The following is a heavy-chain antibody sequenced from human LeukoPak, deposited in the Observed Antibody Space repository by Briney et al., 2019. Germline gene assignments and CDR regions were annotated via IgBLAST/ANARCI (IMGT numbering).Heavy chain of an antibody. D-gene: IGHD6-6*01. CDR2: IWYDGSNQ. CDR3: ARAKSTIAARGYFDD. V-gene: IGHV3-33*01. CDR1: GFTFSSYG. Sequence: GGSLRLSCATSGFTFSSYGMHWVRQAPGKGLEWVAIIWYDGSNQYYADSVKGRFTISRDNSKNTVYLQMNSLRAEDTAVYYCARAKSTIAARGYFDDWGQGTLVTVSS. J-gene: IGHJ4*02.